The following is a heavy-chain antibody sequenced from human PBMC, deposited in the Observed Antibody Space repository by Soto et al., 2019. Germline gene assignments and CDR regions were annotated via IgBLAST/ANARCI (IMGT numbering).Heavy chain of an antibody. J-gene: IGHJ6*02. CDR2: IIGNGDIT. CDR3: ARELDGIDV. Sequence: GGSLRLSCAASGFTFSNYAMSWVRQAPGKGLEWVSAIIGNGDITYYADSVKGRFTISRDNAKNSLYLQMNSLRAEDTAVYCCARELDGIDVWGQGTTVTVSS. CDR1: GFTFSNYA. V-gene: IGHV3-23*01.